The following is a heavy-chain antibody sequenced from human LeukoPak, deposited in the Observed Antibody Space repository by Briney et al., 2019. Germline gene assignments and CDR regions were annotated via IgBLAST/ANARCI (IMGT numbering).Heavy chain of an antibody. CDR3: ARGAGTSWFDY. D-gene: IGHD6-13*01. Sequence: ASVKVSCKASGYTFTAFYMHWVRQAPGQGLEWMGWINPNSGATNFAQKFQGRVTMTRDTSITTAYMELSRLTSDDTAVYYCARGAGTSWFDYWGQGSLVIVSS. CDR2: INPNSGAT. J-gene: IGHJ4*02. V-gene: IGHV1-2*02. CDR1: GYTFTAFY.